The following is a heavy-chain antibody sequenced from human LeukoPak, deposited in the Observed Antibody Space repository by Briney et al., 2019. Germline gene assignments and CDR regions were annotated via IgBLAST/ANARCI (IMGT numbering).Heavy chain of an antibody. D-gene: IGHD4-17*01. Sequence: GGSLRLSCAASGFTFSSYSMNWVRQASGKGLEWVSGITDSGRKTYYADSVKGRFSISRDNSKNTVYLQMSDLRAEDTAVYYCAKITKATTPNYWGQGTLVTVSS. CDR2: ITDSGRKT. J-gene: IGHJ4*02. CDR1: GFTFSSYS. V-gene: IGHV3-23*01. CDR3: AKITKATTPNY.